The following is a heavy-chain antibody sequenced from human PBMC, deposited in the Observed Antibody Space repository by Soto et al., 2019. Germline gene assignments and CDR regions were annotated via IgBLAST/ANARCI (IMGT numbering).Heavy chain of an antibody. CDR1: GGTFSTDA. V-gene: IGHV1-69*01. CDR2: IVPRFGTT. J-gene: IGHJ3*01. CDR3: ARGDLDYDSGGFHHYAFDV. D-gene: IGHD3-22*01. Sequence: QVQLKQSGAEVKKTGSSVRVSCKASGGTFSTDAISWVRQAPGQGLEWMGAIVPRFGTTNYAQKFQGRVTITADESTSTAYVELESLRSEDTALYYCARGDLDYDSGGFHHYAFDVWGQGTLVTVSS.